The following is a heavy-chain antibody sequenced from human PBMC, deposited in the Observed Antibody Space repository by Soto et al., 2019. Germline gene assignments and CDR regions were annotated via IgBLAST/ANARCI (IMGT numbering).Heavy chain of an antibody. Sequence: GASVKVSCKASGGTFSSYAISWVRQAPGQGLEWMGGIIPIFGTANYAQKFQGRVTITADESTSTAYMELSSLRSEDTAVYYCARGFDYYDSSGRFDYWGQGTLVTVSS. CDR1: GGTFSSYA. D-gene: IGHD3-22*01. CDR2: IIPIFGTA. V-gene: IGHV1-69*13. J-gene: IGHJ4*02. CDR3: ARGFDYYDSSGRFDY.